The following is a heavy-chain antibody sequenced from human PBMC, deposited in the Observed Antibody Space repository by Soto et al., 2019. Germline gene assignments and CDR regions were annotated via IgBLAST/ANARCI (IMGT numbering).Heavy chain of an antibody. CDR1: GFTFDDYA. V-gene: IGHV3-9*01. CDR2: INWNSGSI. J-gene: IGHJ1*01. CDR3: VKDESINWYSGHFRH. D-gene: IGHD6-13*01. Sequence: SLRLSCAASGFTFDDYAMHWVRQVPGKGLEWVSGINWNSGSIGYGDSVKGRFAISRDNAKNSLHLQMNSLSAEDTAFYYCVKDESINWYSGHFRHWGQGTLVTVLL.